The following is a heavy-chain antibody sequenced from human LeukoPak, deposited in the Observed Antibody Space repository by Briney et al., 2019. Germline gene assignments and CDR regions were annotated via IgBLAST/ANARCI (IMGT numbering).Heavy chain of an antibody. J-gene: IGHJ4*02. CDR2: INPSGGST. D-gene: IGHD2-2*01. CDR3: ARRCSSTSCYARYYFDY. V-gene: IGHV1-46*01. Sequence: GASVKVSCKASGYTFTSYYMHWVRQAPGQGLEWMGIINPSGGSTSYAQKFQGRVTMTRDTSTSTVYMELSSLRSEDTAVYYCARRCSSTSCYARYYFDYWGQGTLVTVSS. CDR1: GYTFTSYY.